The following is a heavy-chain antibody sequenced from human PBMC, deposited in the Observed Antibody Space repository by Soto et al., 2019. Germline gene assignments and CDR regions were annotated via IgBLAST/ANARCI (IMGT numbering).Heavy chain of an antibody. CDR2: ISGSGDNT. Sequence: PGGSLRLSCKASGFSFSDYAMTWVRQAPGKGLEWVSVISGSGDNTFYAASVNGRFAISRDNSKNVLYLQMNSLSADDAAVYFCAKGRAITVYGVDILFDYWGLGTLVTVSS. D-gene: IGHD3-3*01. V-gene: IGHV3-23*01. CDR1: GFSFSDYA. J-gene: IGHJ4*01. CDR3: AKGRAITVYGVDILFDY.